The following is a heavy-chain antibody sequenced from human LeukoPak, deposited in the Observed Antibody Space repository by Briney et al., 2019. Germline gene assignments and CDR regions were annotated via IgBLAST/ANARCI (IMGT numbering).Heavy chain of an antibody. CDR2: MNPNSGNT. Sequence: GASVKVSCKASGYTFTSYDINWVRQATGQGLEWMGWMNPNSGNTGYAQKFQGRVTITTDESTSTAYMELSSLRSEDTAVYYCAREGYCTNGVCYTRAFDIWGQGTMVTVSS. CDR1: GYTFTSYD. CDR3: AREGYCTNGVCYTRAFDI. D-gene: IGHD2-8*01. J-gene: IGHJ3*02. V-gene: IGHV1-8*01.